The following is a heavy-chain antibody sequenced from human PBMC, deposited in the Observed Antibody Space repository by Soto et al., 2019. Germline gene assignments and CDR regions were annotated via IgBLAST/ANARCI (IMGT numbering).Heavy chain of an antibody. CDR3: ARGHYYYAMDV. V-gene: IGHV4-30-2*01. CDR1: GGSVSSGVFS. CDR2: ISHGGSP. J-gene: IGHJ6*02. Sequence: SETLSLTCAVSGGSVSSGVFSWNWIRQPPGQGLEWIGYISHGGSPHYTPSLRSRVSISVDRSTNVISLNLTSMTPADTAVYFCARGHYYYAMDVWGQGTKVTVYS.